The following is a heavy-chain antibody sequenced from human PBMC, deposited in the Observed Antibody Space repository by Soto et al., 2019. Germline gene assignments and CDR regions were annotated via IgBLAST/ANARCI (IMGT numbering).Heavy chain of an antibody. CDR2: ISSNSHYI. D-gene: IGHD3-10*01. Sequence: EVQLVESGGGLVKPGRSLRLSCAASGFTFSSYNMNWVRHTPGKGLECVSSISSNSHYIYYADSVKGRFTIPRDNAKNSLYLQMNSLGAEDTAVYYCARNSAGNYGIEYWGQGTLVTVYS. J-gene: IGHJ4*02. V-gene: IGHV3-21*01. CDR1: GFTFSSYN. CDR3: ARNSAGNYGIEY.